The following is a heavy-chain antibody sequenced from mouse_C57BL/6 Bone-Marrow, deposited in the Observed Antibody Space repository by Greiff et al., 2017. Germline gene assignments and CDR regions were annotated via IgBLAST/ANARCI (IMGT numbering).Heavy chain of an antibody. Sequence: QVQLQQSGAELVKPGASVKMSCKASGYTFTSYWITWVKQRPGQGLEWIGDIYPGSGSTNYNEKFKSKATLTVDTSSSTAYMQLSSLTSEDSAVYYCARLFYGSSYWYFDVWGTGTTVTVSS. V-gene: IGHV1-55*01. J-gene: IGHJ1*03. CDR1: GYTFTSYW. CDR2: IYPGSGST. D-gene: IGHD1-1*01. CDR3: ARLFYGSSYWYFDV.